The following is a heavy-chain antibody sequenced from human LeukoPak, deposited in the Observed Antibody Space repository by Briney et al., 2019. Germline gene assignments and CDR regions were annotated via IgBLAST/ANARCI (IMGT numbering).Heavy chain of an antibody. CDR3: AKSIASAGTNSCYYMDV. Sequence: PSETLSLTCTVSGYSISSGYYWGWSRPPPGKGLEWIGSIFHSGTTYYNPSLKRRVTISVDTSKNQFSLRLSSVTAADTAVYFCAKSIASAGTNSCYYMDVWGTGTTVTVSS. D-gene: IGHD6-13*01. V-gene: IGHV4-38-2*02. J-gene: IGHJ6*03. CDR1: GYSISSGYY. CDR2: IFHSGTT.